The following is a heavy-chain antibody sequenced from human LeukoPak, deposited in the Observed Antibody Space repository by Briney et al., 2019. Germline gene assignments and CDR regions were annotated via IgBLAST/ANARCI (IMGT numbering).Heavy chain of an antibody. CDR2: IYYSGST. D-gene: IGHD3-10*01. J-gene: IGHJ4*02. V-gene: IGHV4-59*08. Sequence: SETLSLTCTVSGGSISSYYWSWIRQPPGKGLEWIGYIYYSGSTNYNPSLKSRVTISVDTSKNQFSLELSSVTAADTAVYYCARGATYYYGSGSYSFESWGQGTLVTVSS. CDR3: ARGATYYYGSGSYSFES. CDR1: GGSISSYY.